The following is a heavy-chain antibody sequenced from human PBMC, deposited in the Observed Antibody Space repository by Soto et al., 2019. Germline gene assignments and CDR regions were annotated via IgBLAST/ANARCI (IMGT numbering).Heavy chain of an antibody. V-gene: IGHV3-23*01. CDR2: ISGSGGST. Sequence: GGSLRLSCAASGFTFSSYAMSWVRQAPGKGLEWVSAISGSGGSTYYTDSVKGRFTISRDNSKNTLYLQMNSLRAEDTAVYYCAKDVSGYYDSSGYYNWLDPWGQGTLVTVSS. J-gene: IGHJ5*02. CDR1: GFTFSSYA. CDR3: AKDVSGYYDSSGYYNWLDP. D-gene: IGHD3-22*01.